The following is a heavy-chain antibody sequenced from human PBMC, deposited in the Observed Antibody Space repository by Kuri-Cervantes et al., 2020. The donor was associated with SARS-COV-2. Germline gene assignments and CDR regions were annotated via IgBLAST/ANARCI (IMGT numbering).Heavy chain of an antibody. Sequence: SVKVSCKASGGTFSSYAISWVRQAPGQGLEWMGGIIPIFGTANYAQKFQGRVTITADESTSTAYMDLSSLRSEDTAVYYCASELGYYGSGSHFDYWGQGTLVTVSS. V-gene: IGHV1-69*13. CDR2: IIPIFGTA. D-gene: IGHD3-10*01. CDR3: ASELGYYGSGSHFDY. CDR1: GGTFSSYA. J-gene: IGHJ4*02.